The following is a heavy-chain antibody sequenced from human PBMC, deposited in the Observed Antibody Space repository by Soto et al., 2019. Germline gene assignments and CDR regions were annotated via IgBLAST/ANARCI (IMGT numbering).Heavy chain of an antibody. J-gene: IGHJ4*02. CDR2: IYYSGST. CDR1: GGSISSGGYY. CDR3: ARGGWDDGNYFDY. D-gene: IGHD1-1*01. Sequence: QVQLQESGPGLVKPSQTLSLTCTVSGGSISSGGYYWSWIRQHPGKGLEWIGYIYYSGSTYYNPYLKSRVTISVDTSKNQFSLKLSSVTAADTAVYYCARGGWDDGNYFDYWGQGTLVTVSS. V-gene: IGHV4-31*03.